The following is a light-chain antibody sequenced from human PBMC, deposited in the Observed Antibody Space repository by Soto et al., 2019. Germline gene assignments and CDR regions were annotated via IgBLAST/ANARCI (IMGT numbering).Light chain of an antibody. V-gene: IGLV1-40*01. J-gene: IGLJ1*01. CDR2: ANY. CDR3: QSYDSSLRGV. Sequence: QSVLTQPPSVSGAPGQRGTISCTGGNSDIGAGYDVHWYQQLPGAAPKLVIYANYNRPSGVPDRFSASKSGTSASLAITGLQADDEADYYCQSYDSSLRGVFGTGTKLTVL. CDR1: NSDIGAGYD.